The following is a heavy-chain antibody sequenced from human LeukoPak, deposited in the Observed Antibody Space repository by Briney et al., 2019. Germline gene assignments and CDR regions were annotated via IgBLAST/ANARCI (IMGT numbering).Heavy chain of an antibody. CDR2: INHSGST. J-gene: IGHJ6*02. V-gene: IGHV4-34*01. Sequence: SETLSLTCAVYGGSFSGYYWSWIRQPPGKGLEWIGEINHSGSTNYNPSLKSRVTISVGTSKNQFSLKLSSVTAADTAVYYCARGGYPRYCSSTSCYKGYYYYGMDVWGQGTTVTVSS. CDR3: ARGGYPRYCSSTSCYKGYYYYGMDV. CDR1: GGSFSGYY. D-gene: IGHD2-2*02.